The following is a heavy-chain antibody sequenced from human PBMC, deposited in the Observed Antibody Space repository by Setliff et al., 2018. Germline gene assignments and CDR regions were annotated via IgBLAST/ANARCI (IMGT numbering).Heavy chain of an antibody. D-gene: IGHD3-10*01. CDR3: AKSLRLASSGSYWFDP. CDR1: GFTFSDFG. Sequence: GGSLRLSCAASGFTFSDFGMTLVRQAPGKRLEWVSSISTTGTNTFYTDSVKGRFTISRENSKMYLQMDSLRAEDTALYYCAKSLRLASSGSYWFDPWGQGTLVTVSS. CDR2: ISTTGTNT. J-gene: IGHJ5*02. V-gene: IGHV3-23*01.